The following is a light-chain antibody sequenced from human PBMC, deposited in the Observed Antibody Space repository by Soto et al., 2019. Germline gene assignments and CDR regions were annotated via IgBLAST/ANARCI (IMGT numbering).Light chain of an antibody. CDR2: DVT. CDR1: SSDVGGYTY. V-gene: IGLV2-14*01. Sequence: QSVLTQPASVSGSPGQSIAISCTGTSSDVGGYTYVSWYQQHPGKAPKLMIYDVTNRPSGVSDRFSGSKSGNTASLTISVLQAEDEADYYCSSFTTSNTYVFGTGTKLT. J-gene: IGLJ1*01. CDR3: SSFTTSNTYV.